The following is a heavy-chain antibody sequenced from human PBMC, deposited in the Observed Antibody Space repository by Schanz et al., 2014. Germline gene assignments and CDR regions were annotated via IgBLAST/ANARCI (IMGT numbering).Heavy chain of an antibody. CDR2: VGDTGTTK. J-gene: IGHJ2*01. CDR3: AREAKWGQWYFDL. Sequence: QVQLVESGGGMVQPGRSLRLSCAASGFSFSTYAMHWVRQAPAKGLEWVAVVGDTGTTKFYADSVKGRLTVSRDNSENTVYLEFHSLRSEDTALYYCAREAKWGQWYFDLWGRGSLVTVSS. CDR1: GFSFSTYA. V-gene: IGHV3-30*04. D-gene: IGHD1-26*01.